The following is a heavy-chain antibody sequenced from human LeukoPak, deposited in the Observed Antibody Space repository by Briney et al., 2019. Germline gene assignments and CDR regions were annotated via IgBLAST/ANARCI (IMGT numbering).Heavy chain of an antibody. CDR1: GFTFSSYA. CDR2: ISGSGGST. Sequence: GGSLRLSCAASGFTFSSYAMHWVRQAPGKGLEWVSAISGSGGSTYYADSVKGRFTISRDNSKNTLYLQMNSLRAEDTAVYYCAKEGAYDFWSGYPGAEYFQHWGQGTLVTVSS. V-gene: IGHV3-23*01. CDR3: AKEGAYDFWSGYPGAEYFQH. D-gene: IGHD3-3*01. J-gene: IGHJ1*01.